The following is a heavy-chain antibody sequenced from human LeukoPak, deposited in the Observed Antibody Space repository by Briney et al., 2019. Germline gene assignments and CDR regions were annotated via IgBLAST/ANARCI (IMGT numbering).Heavy chain of an antibody. CDR3: AKDIYYGSGSYNWFDY. V-gene: IGHV3-9*01. Sequence: GRSLRLSCAASGFTFDDYAMHWVRQAPGKGLEWASGISWNSGSIGYADSVKGRFTISRDNAKNSLYLQMNSLRAEDTALYYCAKDIYYGSGSYNWFDYWGQGTLVTVSS. D-gene: IGHD3-10*01. CDR2: ISWNSGSI. CDR1: GFTFDDYA. J-gene: IGHJ4*02.